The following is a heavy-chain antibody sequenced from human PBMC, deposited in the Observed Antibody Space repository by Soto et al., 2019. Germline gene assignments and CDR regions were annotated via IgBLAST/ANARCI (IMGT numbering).Heavy chain of an antibody. D-gene: IGHD6-19*01. CDR3: SRFIMVGGWFDPNYYHGMDV. J-gene: IGHJ6*02. CDR1: GYTFSNYG. CDR2: ISGYNGNT. Sequence: QVQLVQSGAEVKKPGASVTVSCKTSGYTFSNYGINWVRQAPGQGLEWMGWISGYNGNTNYAQNVQSRDTMTTDTATGTVYMELRSLKSDDTAIYYCSRFIMVGGWFDPNYYHGMDVWGQGTTVTVSS. V-gene: IGHV1-18*01.